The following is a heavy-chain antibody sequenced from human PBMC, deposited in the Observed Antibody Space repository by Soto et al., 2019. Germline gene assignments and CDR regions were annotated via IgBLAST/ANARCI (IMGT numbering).Heavy chain of an antibody. Sequence: SEPLSLTCTVSAASFSKYYWTWIRQPPGKGLEWMGYIYFNGNTKYNPSLGGRLNISIDTSKKEFSLKLTSVTAADAAVYYCARVPLGRIVLAHWGPRTLVTVSS. CDR2: IYFNGNT. CDR1: AASFSKYY. J-gene: IGHJ4*02. D-gene: IGHD2-8*02. V-gene: IGHV4-59*01. CDR3: ARVPLGRIVLAH.